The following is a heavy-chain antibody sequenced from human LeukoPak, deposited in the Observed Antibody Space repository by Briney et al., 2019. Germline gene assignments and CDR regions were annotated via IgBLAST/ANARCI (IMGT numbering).Heavy chain of an antibody. D-gene: IGHD1-26*01. J-gene: IGHJ6*03. CDR2: VKQDGREQ. V-gene: IGHV3-7*01. CDR1: GFTFSSYW. Sequence: GGSLRLSCAASGFTFSSYWMSWVGQAPGKGRGWVAKVKQDGREQYYVDSVKGRFTISRDNAKNSMYLQMNSLRDEDTAVYYCARDPYSGSYGDYYYYYMDVWGKGTTVTISS. CDR3: ARDPYSGSYGDYYYYYMDV.